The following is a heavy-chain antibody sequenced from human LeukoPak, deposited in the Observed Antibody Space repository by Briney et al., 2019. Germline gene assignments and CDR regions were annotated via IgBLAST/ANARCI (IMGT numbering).Heavy chain of an antibody. V-gene: IGHV4-38-2*02. Sequence: SETLSLTCTVSGYSISSGYYWGWIRQPPGKGLEWIGSIYHSGSTYYNPSLKSRVTISVDTSKNQFSLKLSSVTAADTAVYYCARGPDGYSDYWGQGTLVTVSS. CDR1: GYSISSGYY. CDR3: ARGPDGYSDY. CDR2: IYHSGST. D-gene: IGHD5-24*01. J-gene: IGHJ4*02.